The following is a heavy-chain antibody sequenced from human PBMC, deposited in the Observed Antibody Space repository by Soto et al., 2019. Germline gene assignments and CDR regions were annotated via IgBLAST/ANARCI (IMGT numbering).Heavy chain of an antibody. V-gene: IGHV1-69*01. CDR3: AREWGIEDDIVVVPHYGMDV. CDR1: GGTFSSYA. J-gene: IGHJ6*02. Sequence: QVQLVQSGAEVKKPGSSVKVSCKASGGTFSSYAISWVRQAPGQGLEWMGGIIPIFGTANYAQKCQGRVTITADESTSTAYMELSSLRSEDTAVYYCAREWGIEDDIVVVPHYGMDVWGQGTTVTVSS. CDR2: IIPIFGTA. D-gene: IGHD2-2*01.